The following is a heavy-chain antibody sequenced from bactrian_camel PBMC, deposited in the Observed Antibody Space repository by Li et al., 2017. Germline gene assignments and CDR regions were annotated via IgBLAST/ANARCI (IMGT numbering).Heavy chain of an antibody. J-gene: IGHJ7*01. D-gene: IGHD1*01. CDR2: ISSDGSKT. V-gene: IGHV3-2*01. CDR1: GFPFSTYY. Sequence: HVQLVESGGGSVQAGGSLRLSCVVSGFPFSTYYMTWVRQAPGKGPEWVSKISSDGSKTFYAESVKDRFTISRDNAKDTVYLQMNSLKSEDTAMYYCGSQGAFGKGTQVTVS.